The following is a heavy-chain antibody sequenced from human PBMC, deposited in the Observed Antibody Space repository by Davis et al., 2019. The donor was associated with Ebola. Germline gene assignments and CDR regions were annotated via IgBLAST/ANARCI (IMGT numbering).Heavy chain of an antibody. J-gene: IGHJ4*02. CDR1: GYTFTSFA. D-gene: IGHD4-23*01. CDR3: ARVYGGNSGSNFDY. V-gene: IGHV7-4-1*02. Sequence: AASVKVSCKASGYTFTSFAMNWVRQAPGQGLEWMGWINTNTGNPTYAQGFTGRFVFSLDTSVSTAYLQISGLKAEDTAVYYCARVYGGNSGSNFDYWGQGTLVTVSS. CDR2: INTNTGNP.